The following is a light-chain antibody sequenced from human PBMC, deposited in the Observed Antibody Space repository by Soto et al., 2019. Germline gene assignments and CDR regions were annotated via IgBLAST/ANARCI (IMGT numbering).Light chain of an antibody. Sequence: QSALTQPASVSGSPGQSITISCTGTSSDVGGYNYVSWYQQHPGKAPKLMIYDVSNRPSGVSNRFSGSKSGNTASLTISGLHAEDEAYYYCSSYTSSSLHVFGTGTKLTVL. CDR1: SSDVGGYNY. CDR3: SSYTSSSLHV. CDR2: DVS. V-gene: IGLV2-14*03. J-gene: IGLJ1*01.